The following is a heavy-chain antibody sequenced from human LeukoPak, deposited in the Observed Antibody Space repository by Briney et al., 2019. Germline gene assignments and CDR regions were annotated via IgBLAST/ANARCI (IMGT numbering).Heavy chain of an antibody. D-gene: IGHD5-18*01. Sequence: SETLSLTCTVSGGSISSSSYYWGCIRQPPGKGLEWIGSIYYNGNTYYNPSLKSRVTISVDTSKNHFSLKLSAVTAADTAVYYCARDTAGFDYWGQGTLVTVSS. CDR2: IYYNGNT. J-gene: IGHJ4*02. CDR1: GGSISSSSYY. V-gene: IGHV4-39*02. CDR3: ARDTAGFDY.